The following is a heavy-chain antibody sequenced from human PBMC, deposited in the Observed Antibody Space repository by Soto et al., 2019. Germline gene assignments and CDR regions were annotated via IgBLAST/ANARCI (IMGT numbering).Heavy chain of an antibody. Sequence: PXETLSLTCTVSGGSVSSGSYYWSWIRQPPGKGLEWIGYIYYSGSTNYNPSLKSRVTISVDTSKNQFSLKLSSVTAADTAVYYCARDHFVRPVAGNRWFDHWGQGTLVTVSS. CDR1: GGSVSSGSYY. CDR3: ARDHFVRPVAGNRWFDH. CDR2: IYYSGST. J-gene: IGHJ5*02. D-gene: IGHD6-19*01. V-gene: IGHV4-61*01.